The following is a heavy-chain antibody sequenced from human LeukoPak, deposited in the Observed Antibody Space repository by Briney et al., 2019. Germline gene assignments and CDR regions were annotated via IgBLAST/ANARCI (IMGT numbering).Heavy chain of an antibody. V-gene: IGHV1-2*02. Sequence: ASVKVSCKASGYTFTGYYMHWVRQAPGQGLEWMGWINPNSGGTNYAQKFQGRDTMTRDTSISTAYMELSRLRSDDTAVYYCARVPRAGKNYFDYWGQGTLATVSS. CDR1: GYTFTGYY. CDR3: ARVPRAGKNYFDY. CDR2: INPNSGGT. J-gene: IGHJ4*02. D-gene: IGHD6-25*01.